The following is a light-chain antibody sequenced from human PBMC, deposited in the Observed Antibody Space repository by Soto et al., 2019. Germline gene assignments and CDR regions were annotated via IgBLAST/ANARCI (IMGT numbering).Light chain of an antibody. J-gene: IGLJ2*01. CDR1: SSNIGRNT. V-gene: IGLV1-44*01. CDR3: AGWDDSLNGPV. CDR2: RNN. Sequence: QSVLTQPPSASGTPGQRVTISCSGSSSNIGRNTVNWYQQLPGTAPKLLIYRNNQRPSGVPDRFSGSKSGTSGSLAISGLQSEDEADYYCAGWDDSLNGPVFGGGTKLTVL.